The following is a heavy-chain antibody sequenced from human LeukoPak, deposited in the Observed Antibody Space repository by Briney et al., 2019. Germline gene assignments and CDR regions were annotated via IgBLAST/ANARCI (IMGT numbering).Heavy chain of an antibody. D-gene: IGHD6-19*01. V-gene: IGHV4-34*01. J-gene: IGHJ4*02. CDR1: GGSFSGYY. Sequence: PSETLSLTCAVYGGSFSGYYWSWIRQPPGEGLEWIGEINHSGSTNYNPSLKSRVTTSVDTSKNQFSLKLSSVTAANTAVYYCARDGLSSGWSFDYWGQGTLVTVSS. CDR2: INHSGST. CDR3: ARDGLSSGWSFDY.